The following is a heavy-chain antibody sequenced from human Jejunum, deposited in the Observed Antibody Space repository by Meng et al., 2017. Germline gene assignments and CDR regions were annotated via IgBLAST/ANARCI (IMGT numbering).Heavy chain of an antibody. J-gene: IGHJ4*02. CDR2: IHYSGRT. Sequence: GSLRLSCTVSGGSISRYSWAWFRQSPGKGLEWIGHIHYSGRTNYNPSLKSRVTLSLDTSKNQFSLSLSSVTAADTAVYYCAKEVSYSGTLGYFDYWGQGMLVTVSS. V-gene: IGHV4-59*01. D-gene: IGHD1-26*01. CDR3: AKEVSYSGTLGYFDY. CDR1: GGSISRYS.